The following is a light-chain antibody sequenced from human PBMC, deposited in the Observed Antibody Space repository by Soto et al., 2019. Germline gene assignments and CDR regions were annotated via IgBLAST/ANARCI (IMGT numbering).Light chain of an antibody. CDR1: QSISSSY. J-gene: IGKJ1*01. CDR3: QQYNSAWT. CDR2: GAS. V-gene: IGKV3D-7*01. Sequence: PGERVTLSCRASQSISSSYLTWYQQKPGQAPRLLIYGASTRATSIPARFSGSGSGTEFTLTISSLQPDDFATYYCQQYNSAWTFGQGTKVDIK.